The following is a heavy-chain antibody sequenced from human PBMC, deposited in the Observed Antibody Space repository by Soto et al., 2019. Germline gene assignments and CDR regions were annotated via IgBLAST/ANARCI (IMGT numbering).Heavy chain of an antibody. Sequence: ASVKVSCKASGYTFTSYYMHWVRQAPGQGLEWMGIINPSGGSTSYAQKFQGRVTMTRDTSTHTLYMELSSLRSEDTAIYYCARVGYSSTGTTLHFHGLDVWGQGTTVTVSS. CDR2: INPSGGST. CDR3: ARVGYSSTGTTLHFHGLDV. D-gene: IGHD3-22*01. V-gene: IGHV1-46*01. J-gene: IGHJ6*02. CDR1: GYTFTSYY.